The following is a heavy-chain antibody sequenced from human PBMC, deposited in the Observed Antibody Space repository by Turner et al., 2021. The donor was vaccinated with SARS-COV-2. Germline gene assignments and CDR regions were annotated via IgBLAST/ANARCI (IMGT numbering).Heavy chain of an antibody. J-gene: IGHJ4*02. Sequence: QVQLVESGGGVVQPGRSLRLSCAASGFTFSSYGMHWVRQAPGKGLEWVAVIWYDGSNKYYADSVKGRFTISRDYSKNTLYLQMNSLRAENTAVYYCARDGGYSGYAYFDYWGQGTLVTVSS. D-gene: IGHD5-12*01. CDR3: ARDGGYSGYAYFDY. V-gene: IGHV3-33*01. CDR2: IWYDGSNK. CDR1: GFTFSSYG.